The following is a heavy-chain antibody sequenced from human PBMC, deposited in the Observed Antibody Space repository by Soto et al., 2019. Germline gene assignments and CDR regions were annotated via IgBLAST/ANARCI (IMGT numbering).Heavy chain of an antibody. CDR3: ARDLIAAAVTNDY. Sequence: QVPLVQSGAEVKKPGASVKVSCKASGYTFTSYAMHWVRQAPGQRLEWMGWINAGNGNTKYSQKFQGRVTITRDTSASTAYMELSSLRSEDTAVYYCARDLIAAAVTNDYWGQGTLVTVSS. CDR1: GYTFTSYA. D-gene: IGHD6-13*01. CDR2: INAGNGNT. V-gene: IGHV1-3*01. J-gene: IGHJ4*02.